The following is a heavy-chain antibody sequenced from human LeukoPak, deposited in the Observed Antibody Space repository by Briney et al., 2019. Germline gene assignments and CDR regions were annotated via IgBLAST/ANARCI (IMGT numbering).Heavy chain of an antibody. J-gene: IGHJ4*02. CDR3: ARTGPHTYYYDSSGYYSDY. D-gene: IGHD3-22*01. CDR2: ISSSGSTI. V-gene: IGHV3-48*03. CDR1: GFTFSSYE. Sequence: GGSLRLSCAASGFTFSSYEMNWVRQAPGKGLEWVSYISSSGSTIYYADSVKGRFTVSRDNAKNSLYLQMNSLRAEDTAVYYCARTGPHTYYYDSSGYYSDYWGQGTLVTVSS.